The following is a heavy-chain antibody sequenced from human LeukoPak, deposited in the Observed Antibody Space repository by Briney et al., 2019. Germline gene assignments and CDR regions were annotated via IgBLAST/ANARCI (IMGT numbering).Heavy chain of an antibody. D-gene: IGHD3-22*01. J-gene: IGHJ3*02. CDR2: VSWDGDTT. V-gene: IGHV3-43*01. CDR3: AKARGLIGGAFDI. Sequence: GGSRRLSCAASGFTFDDYIMHWGRQAPGKGLEWVSLVSWDGDTTYYADSVKGRFTISRDNSKNSLYLQMNSLRTEDTALYYCAKARGLIGGAFDIWGQGTMVTVSS. CDR1: GFTFDDYI.